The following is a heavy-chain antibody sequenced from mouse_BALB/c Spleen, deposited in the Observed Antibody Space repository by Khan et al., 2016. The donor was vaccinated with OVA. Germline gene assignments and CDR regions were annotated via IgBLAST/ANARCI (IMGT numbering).Heavy chain of an antibody. J-gene: IGHJ3*01. CDR1: GFNIKDTY. Sequence: VQLKESGAELVKPGASVKLSCTTSGFNIKDTYIHWVKQRPEQGLVWIGRIDPANGYTKSDPRFRGKVTITTDTSSNTAYLQLSSLTSEDTAVYYCARITSYDGSYWGQGTLVTVSS. D-gene: IGHD2-12*01. V-gene: IGHV14-3*02. CDR2: IDPANGYT. CDR3: ARITSYDGSY.